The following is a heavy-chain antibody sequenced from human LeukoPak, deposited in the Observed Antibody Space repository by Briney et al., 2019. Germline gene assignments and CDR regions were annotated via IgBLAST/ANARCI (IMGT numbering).Heavy chain of an antibody. CDR1: GFTFTFRNAW. Sequence: GGSLRLSCAASGFTFTFRNAWMAWVLQAPGNGLEWVGRIKTKTDGGTTDYAAPVKGRFTISRDDSKNTLYLQMNSLKTEDTAVYYCTPQSPPSNKWERSLWSWGQGTLVTVSS. V-gene: IGHV3-15*01. D-gene: IGHD1-26*01. CDR2: IKTKTDGGTT. CDR3: TPQSPPSNKWERSLWS. J-gene: IGHJ4*02.